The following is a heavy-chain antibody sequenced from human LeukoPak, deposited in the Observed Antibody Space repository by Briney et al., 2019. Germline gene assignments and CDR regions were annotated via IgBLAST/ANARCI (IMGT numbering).Heavy chain of an antibody. CDR3: ASRYCSTPTFPYVGVFDY. CDR1: GLSFNNCW. J-gene: IGHJ4*02. D-gene: IGHD2-2*01. Sequence: PGGSLRLSCAASGLSFNNCWMSWVRQAPGKGPEWVANIKQDGSDKYYVDSVKGRFTISRDNAKNSVYLQMNSLRVEETAVYYCASRYCSTPTFPYVGVFDYWGQGALVTVSS. CDR2: IKQDGSDK. V-gene: IGHV3-7*01.